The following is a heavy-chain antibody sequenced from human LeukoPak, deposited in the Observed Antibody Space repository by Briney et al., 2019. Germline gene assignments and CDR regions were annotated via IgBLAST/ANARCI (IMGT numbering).Heavy chain of an antibody. CDR3: TRDHDFWSGPFDV. CDR1: GFTFGDYS. CDR2: ISRKGYGGTT. Sequence: GGSLRLSCTASGFTFGDYSLSWVRQAPEKGLEWVGFISRKGYGGTTEYAPSVKGKFIISRDDSKSTAYLQMNSLKTEDTAVYYCTRDHDFWSGPFDVWGKGTTVTVSS. D-gene: IGHD3-3*01. V-gene: IGHV3-49*04. J-gene: IGHJ6*04.